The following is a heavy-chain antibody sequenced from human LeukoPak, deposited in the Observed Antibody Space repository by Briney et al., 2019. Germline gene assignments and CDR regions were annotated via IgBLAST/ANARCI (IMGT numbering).Heavy chain of an antibody. CDR2: IYYSGST. CDR3: ARGKFYFDY. J-gene: IGHJ4*02. CDR1: AGSVSTYY. V-gene: IGHV4-59*02. Sequence: SETLSLTCTVSAGSVSTYYWSWIRQPPGKGLEWIGYIYYSGSTNYNPSLKSRVTISVDTSKNQFSLKLSSVTAADTAVYYCARGKFYFDYWGQGILVTVSS. D-gene: IGHD3-10*01.